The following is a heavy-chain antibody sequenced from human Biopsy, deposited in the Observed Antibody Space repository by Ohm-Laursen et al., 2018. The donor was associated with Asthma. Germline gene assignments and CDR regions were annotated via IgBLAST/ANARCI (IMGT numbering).Heavy chain of an antibody. CDR1: RFTYE. CDR2: ISYDGSSI. V-gene: IGHV3-30-3*01. CDR3: AREGVAGTHIED. D-gene: IGHD6-19*01. Sequence: SLRLSCSASRFTYEMHWVRQAPGKGLEWVAVISYDGSSICYADSVKGRFTISRDNSKNTLSLQMNSLTAEDTAVYYCAREGVAGTHIEDWGQGTLVTVSS. J-gene: IGHJ4*02.